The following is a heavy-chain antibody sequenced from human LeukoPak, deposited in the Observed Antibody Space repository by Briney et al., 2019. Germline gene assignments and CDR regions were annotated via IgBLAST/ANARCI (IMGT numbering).Heavy chain of an antibody. D-gene: IGHD4-17*01. J-gene: IGHJ3*02. V-gene: IGHV4-39*07. Sequence: PSETLSLTCTVSGGSISTSSYYWGWIRQPPGKGLEWIGSIYHSGSTYYNPSLKSRVTISVDTSKNQFSLKLSSVTAADTAVYYCARDRRSDAFDIWGQGTMVTVSS. CDR1: GGSISTSSYY. CDR2: IYHSGST. CDR3: ARDRRSDAFDI.